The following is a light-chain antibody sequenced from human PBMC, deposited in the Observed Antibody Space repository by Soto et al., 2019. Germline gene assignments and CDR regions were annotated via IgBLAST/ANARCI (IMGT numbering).Light chain of an antibody. CDR3: SSYAGSNNLV. CDR1: SSDVGGYNY. Sequence: QSALTQPPSASGSPGQSVTISCTGTSSDVGGYNYVSWYQQHPGKAPKLMIYEVSKRTSGVPDRFSGSKSGNTASLTVSGLQAEDEADYYCSSYAGSNNLVFGGGTTLTVL. V-gene: IGLV2-8*01. CDR2: EVS. J-gene: IGLJ3*02.